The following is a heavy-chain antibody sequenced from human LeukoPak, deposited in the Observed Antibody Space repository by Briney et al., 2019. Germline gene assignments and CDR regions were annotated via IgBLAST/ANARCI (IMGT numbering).Heavy chain of an antibody. CDR1: GGSISTNTYH. J-gene: IGHJ4*02. D-gene: IGHD3-10*01. CDR2: IHHRGTT. CDR3: ARVTYNGYQHFDY. V-gene: IGHV4-39*07. Sequence: PSETLSLTCIVSGGSISTNTYHWGWIRLPPGKGLEWIGEIHHRGTTYYNPSLRSRVTISVDTSKNQFSLRLTSVTAADTAVYYCARVTYNGYQHFDYWGQGNLVTVS.